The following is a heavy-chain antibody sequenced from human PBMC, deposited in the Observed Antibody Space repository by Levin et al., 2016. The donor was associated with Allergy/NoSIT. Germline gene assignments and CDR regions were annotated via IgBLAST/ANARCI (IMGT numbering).Heavy chain of an antibody. J-gene: IGHJ4*02. D-gene: IGHD3-22*01. CDR3: ARDILNNDISGCLDY. Sequence: SLKISCAASGYIFSSYSMHWVRQAPGKGLEWVAGLSYDGRNEYYADSLKGRFTTSRDSSKNTLYLQMQSLRPEDTAVYYCARDILNNDISGCLDYWGQGILVTVSS. CDR1: GYIFSSYS. CDR2: LSYDGRNE. V-gene: IGHV3-30*04.